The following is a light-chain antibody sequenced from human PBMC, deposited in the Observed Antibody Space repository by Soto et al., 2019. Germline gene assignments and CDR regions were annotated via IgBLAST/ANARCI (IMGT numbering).Light chain of an antibody. J-gene: IGKJ1*01. CDR3: QKYNSAPWT. V-gene: IGKV1-27*01. CDR1: QGISNY. CDR2: AAT. Sequence: DVQMTQSPSSLSASVGDRVIITCRASQGISNYLVWYQHKPGSAPKALIYAATTLQSGVPSRFSGSGSGTDFIPTISSLQPEDVATYYCQKYNSAPWTFGQGTKV.